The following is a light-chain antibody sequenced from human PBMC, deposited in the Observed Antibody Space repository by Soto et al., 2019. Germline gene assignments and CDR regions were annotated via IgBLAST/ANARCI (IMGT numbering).Light chain of an antibody. CDR3: QQYNYWPPLT. CDR1: QSVSSN. J-gene: IGKJ4*01. Sequence: IVMTQSPATLSVSPGGRATLSCRASQSVSSNLAWYQQKPGQAPRLLIYDASNRATGIPARFSGSGSGTEFTLTINSLQSEDFAVYYCQQYNYWPPLTFGGGTKVDIK. V-gene: IGKV3D-15*01. CDR2: DAS.